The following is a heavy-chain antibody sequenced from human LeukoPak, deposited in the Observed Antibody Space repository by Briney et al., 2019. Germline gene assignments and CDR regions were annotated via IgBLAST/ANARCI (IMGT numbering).Heavy chain of an antibody. J-gene: IGHJ3*02. V-gene: IGHV4-39*01. CDR1: GASINSRDYY. CDR3: AKHRGSFFEAFDI. Sequence: HPSETLSLTCTVSGASINSRDYYWGWIRQPPGQGLERIGSIYSDGTTYYNPSLKSRVSISADTSKNHFSLWLSSVTAADMAVYYCAKHRGSFFEAFDIWGQGTAVSVSS. CDR2: IYSDGTT. D-gene: IGHD1-26*01.